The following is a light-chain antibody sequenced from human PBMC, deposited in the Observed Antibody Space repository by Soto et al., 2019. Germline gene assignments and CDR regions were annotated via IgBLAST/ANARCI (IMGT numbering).Light chain of an antibody. CDR2: AAS. Sequence: DIQMTQSPSSVSASVGDRITITCRASQAIGGRLAWFQQKPGKAPQYLIQAASILQSGVPSRFSGSRSGTEFILAITNLQPEDCASYFCLQVYSFPRTFGLGTKVVI. J-gene: IGKJ1*01. CDR1: QAIGGR. CDR3: LQVYSFPRT. V-gene: IGKV1-12*01.